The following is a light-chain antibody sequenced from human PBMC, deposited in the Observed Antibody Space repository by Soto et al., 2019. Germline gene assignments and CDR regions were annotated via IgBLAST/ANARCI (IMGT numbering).Light chain of an antibody. CDR1: QGPLYSLDNKSY. Sequence: DAVMTQSPESLAASVGERATMRCKSSQGPLYSLDNKSYLAWYQQKPGQPPKLLIYWASTRESGVPDRFSGSESGTDFTLTISSLQAEDVAVYYCQQYYSTPRTFGQGTKVEIK. J-gene: IGKJ1*01. CDR2: WAS. CDR3: QQYYSTPRT. V-gene: IGKV4-1*01.